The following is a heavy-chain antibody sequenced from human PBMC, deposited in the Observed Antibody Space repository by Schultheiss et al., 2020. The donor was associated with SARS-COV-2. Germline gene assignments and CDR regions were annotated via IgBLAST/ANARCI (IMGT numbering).Heavy chain of an antibody. V-gene: IGHV3-33*01. D-gene: IGHD3-22*01. CDR3: ARDSGQSSDSSGSYYYYGMDV. CDR1: GFTFSSYG. J-gene: IGHJ6*02. CDR2: IWYDGSNK. Sequence: GGSLRLSFAASGFTFSSYGIHWVRQAPGKGLEWVAVIWYDGSNKYYADSVKGRFTISRDNSKNTLYVRMNSLRAEDTAVYYCARDSGQSSDSSGSYYYYGMDVWGQGTRVTAP.